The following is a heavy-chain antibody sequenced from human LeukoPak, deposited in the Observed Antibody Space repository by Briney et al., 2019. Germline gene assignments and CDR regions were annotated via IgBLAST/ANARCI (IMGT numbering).Heavy chain of an antibody. CDR2: IYTGGSA. Sequence: SETLSLTCTVSGGAISSYHWSWIRQPAGKGLEWIGRIYTGGSASYNPSLKSRVTMSVDTSKNQISLKLGSVTAADTAVYYCTREPVPWGQGILVTVSS. CDR1: GGAISSYH. V-gene: IGHV4-4*07. J-gene: IGHJ5*02. CDR3: TREPVP.